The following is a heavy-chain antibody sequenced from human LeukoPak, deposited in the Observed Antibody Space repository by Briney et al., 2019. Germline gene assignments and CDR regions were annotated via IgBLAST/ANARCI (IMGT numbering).Heavy chain of an antibody. CDR2: INPSGGST. CDR1: GYTFTSYY. J-gene: IGHJ4*02. CDR3: AGSYCSGGSCQTQYYFDY. D-gene: IGHD2-15*01. V-gene: IGHV1-46*01. Sequence: ASVKVSCKASGYTFTSYYMHWVRQAPGQGLEWMGIINPSGGSTSYAQKFQGRVTMTRDTSTSTVYMELSSLRSEDTAVYYCAGSYCSGGSCQTQYYFDYWGQGTLATVSS.